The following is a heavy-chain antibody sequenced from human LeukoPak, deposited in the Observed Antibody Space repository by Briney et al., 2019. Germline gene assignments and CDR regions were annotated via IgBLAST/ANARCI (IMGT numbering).Heavy chain of an antibody. CDR2: IYPVDSDT. CDR3: ARLGSDSSGYYYKYFDY. J-gene: IGHJ4*02. V-gene: IGHV5-51*01. CDR1: GYRFTSYW. D-gene: IGHD3-22*01. Sequence: GESLKISCKGSGYRFTSYWIGWVRQMPGKGLEGMGIIYPVDSDTRYSPSFQGQVTISADKSISTAYLQWSSLKASDTAMYYCARLGSDSSGYYYKYFDYWGQGTLVTVSS.